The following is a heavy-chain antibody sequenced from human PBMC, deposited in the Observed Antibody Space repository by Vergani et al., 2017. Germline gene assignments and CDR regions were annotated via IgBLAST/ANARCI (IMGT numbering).Heavy chain of an antibody. D-gene: IGHD3-3*01. CDR3: ARDMRFCEWLLHDY. V-gene: IGHV3-21*01. Sequence: EVQLVESGGGLVKPGGSLRLSCAASGFTFSSYSMNWVRQAPGKGLEWVSSISSSSSYIYYADSVKGRFTISRDNAKKSLYLQMNSLRAEDTAVYYCARDMRFCEWLLHDYWGQGTLVTVAS. CDR2: ISSSSSYI. CDR1: GFTFSSYS. J-gene: IGHJ4*02.